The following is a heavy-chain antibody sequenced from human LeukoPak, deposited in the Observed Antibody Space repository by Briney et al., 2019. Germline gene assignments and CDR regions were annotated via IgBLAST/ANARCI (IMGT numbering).Heavy chain of an antibody. D-gene: IGHD3-10*01. CDR2: IYSGGST. J-gene: IGHJ4*02. CDR1: GFTVSSNY. CDR3: ARDPSKPSPLLVHGRDYFDY. Sequence: GGSLRLSCAASGFTVSSNYMSWVRQAPGKGLEWVSVIYSGGSTYYADSVKGRFTISRDNSKNTLYLQMNSLRAEDTAVYYYARDPSKPSPLLVHGRDYFDYWGQGTLVTVSS. V-gene: IGHV3-66*02.